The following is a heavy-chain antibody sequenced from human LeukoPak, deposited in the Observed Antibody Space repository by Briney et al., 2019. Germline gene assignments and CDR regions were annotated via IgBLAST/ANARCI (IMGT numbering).Heavy chain of an antibody. D-gene: IGHD2-21*01. CDR1: GASISSYY. J-gene: IGHJ5*02. CDR2: IYYTGTT. V-gene: IGHV4-59*01. Sequence: SETLSLTCTVSGASISSYYWSWVRQPPGKGLEWIGYIYYTGTTKFNPSLRSRLTISLDTSSNKFSLKLNSVTAADTAVYFCASYSSGWFDPWGQGTLVTVSS. CDR3: ASYSSGWFDP.